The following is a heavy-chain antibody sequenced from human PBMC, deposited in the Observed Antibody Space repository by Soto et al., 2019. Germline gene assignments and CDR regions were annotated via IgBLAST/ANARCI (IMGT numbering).Heavy chain of an antibody. CDR1: GFTFSSYG. Sequence: GGSLRLSCAASGFTFSSYGVHWVRQAPGKGLEWVAVISYDGSNKYYADSVKGRFTISRDNSKNTLYLQMNSLRAEDTAVYYCAKDLMDYYYYYGMDVWGQGTTVTVSS. V-gene: IGHV3-30*18. CDR3: AKDLMDYYYYYGMDV. CDR2: ISYDGSNK. J-gene: IGHJ6*02.